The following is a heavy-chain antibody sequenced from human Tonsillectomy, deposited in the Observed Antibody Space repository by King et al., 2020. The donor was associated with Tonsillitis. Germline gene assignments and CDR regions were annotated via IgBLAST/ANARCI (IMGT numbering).Heavy chain of an antibody. CDR3: AAHVPVAIN. Sequence: HVQLQQWGAGLLKPSETLSLTCAVYGGSFSGYYWNWIRQPPGKGLEWIGEISHSGTTNYNPSLKSRVTISVDTSKNQFSLKLSSVTAADTAVYYCAAHVPVAINWGQGTLVTVSS. J-gene: IGHJ4*02. CDR2: ISHSGTT. D-gene: IGHD2-2*01. V-gene: IGHV4-34*01. CDR1: GGSFSGYY.